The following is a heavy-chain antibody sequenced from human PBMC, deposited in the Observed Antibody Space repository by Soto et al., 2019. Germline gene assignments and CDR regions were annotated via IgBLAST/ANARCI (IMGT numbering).Heavy chain of an antibody. Sequence: SETLSLTCTVSGGSVSSYYWSWIRQPPGKGLEWIGYIYYSGSTNYNPSLKSRVTISVDTSKNQFSLKLSSVTAADTAVYYCARYGSSSYYYYGMAVWGQGTTVTVSS. V-gene: IGHV4-59*02. D-gene: IGHD6-6*01. CDR2: IYYSGST. J-gene: IGHJ6*02. CDR1: GGSVSSYY. CDR3: ARYGSSSYYYYGMAV.